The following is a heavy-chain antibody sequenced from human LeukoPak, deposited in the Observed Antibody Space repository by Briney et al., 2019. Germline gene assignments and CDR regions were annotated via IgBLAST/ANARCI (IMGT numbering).Heavy chain of an antibody. CDR2: INHSGST. V-gene: IGHV4-34*01. CDR1: GGSFSGYY. D-gene: IGHD1-14*01. Sequence: SETLSLTCAVYGGSFSGYYWSWIRQPPGKGLEWIGEINHSGSTNYNPSLKSRVTISVDTSKNQFSLKLSSVTVADTAVYYCARARDHLDYWGQGTRVTVSS. CDR3: ARARDHLDY. J-gene: IGHJ4*02.